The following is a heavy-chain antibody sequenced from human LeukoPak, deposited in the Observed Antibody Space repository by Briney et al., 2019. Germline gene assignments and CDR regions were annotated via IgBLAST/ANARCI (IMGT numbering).Heavy chain of an antibody. D-gene: IGHD4-4*01. V-gene: IGHV4-59*08. CDR3: ARHYPPDYTFDY. Sequence: SETLSPTCTVSGGSISGYYWSWIRPPPGKRLEWIGYTYSSGSTNYNPSLQSRVTISVDTSKNQFSLRLSSVTAADTAVYYCARHYPPDYTFDYWGQGTLVTVSS. J-gene: IGHJ4*02. CDR2: TYSSGST. CDR1: GGSISGYY.